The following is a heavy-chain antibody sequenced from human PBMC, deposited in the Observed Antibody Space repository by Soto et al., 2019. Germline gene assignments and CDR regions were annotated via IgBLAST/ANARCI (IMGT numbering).Heavy chain of an antibody. CDR3: AKKGYDSSGQYSYYFDY. CDR2: IWYDGSDK. Sequence: PGGSLRLSCEASGFTFSSYGMHWVRQAPGKGLEWVAVIWYDGSDKYYGDSVKGRFIISRDNCKSTVYLQLNSLRAEDTAMYYCAKKGYDSSGQYSYYFDYWGQGTLVTVSS. V-gene: IGHV3-30*02. CDR1: GFTFSSYG. D-gene: IGHD3-22*01. J-gene: IGHJ4*02.